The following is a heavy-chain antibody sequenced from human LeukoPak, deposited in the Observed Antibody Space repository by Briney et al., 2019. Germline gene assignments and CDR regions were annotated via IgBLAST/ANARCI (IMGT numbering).Heavy chain of an antibody. Sequence: GGSLRLSCAASGFTFSSYAMSWVRQAPGKGLEWVSLIYSDGTTYYADSVKGRFTISRDNSKNTLNLQMNSLRAEDTAAYYCARDYDILTGSAFDIWGQGTMVTVSS. V-gene: IGHV3-66*01. J-gene: IGHJ3*02. D-gene: IGHD3-9*01. CDR3: ARDYDILTGSAFDI. CDR2: IYSDGTT. CDR1: GFTFSSYA.